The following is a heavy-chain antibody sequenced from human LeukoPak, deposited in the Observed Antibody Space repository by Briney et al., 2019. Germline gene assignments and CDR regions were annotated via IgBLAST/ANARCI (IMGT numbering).Heavy chain of an antibody. CDR2: INTDGSST. CDR1: GFTFSSYW. V-gene: IGHV3-74*01. Sequence: GGSLRLSCAASGFTFSSYWMHWVRQAPGKGLVWVSRINTDGSSTSYADSVKGRFTISRDNAKNTLYLQMNSLRAEDTAVYYCAKDSRYCSSTSCYDRFDYWGHGTLVTVSS. D-gene: IGHD2-2*01. J-gene: IGHJ4*01. CDR3: AKDSRYCSSTSCYDRFDY.